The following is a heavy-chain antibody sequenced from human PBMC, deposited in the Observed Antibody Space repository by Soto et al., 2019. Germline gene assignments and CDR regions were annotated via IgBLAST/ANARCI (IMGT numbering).Heavy chain of an antibody. CDR1: GGSFSGYY. CDR2: INHSGST. D-gene: IGHD2-21*01. V-gene: IGHV4-34*01. Sequence: SETLSLTCAVYGGSFSGYYWSWIRQPPGKGLEWIGEINHSGSTNYNPSLKSRVTISVDTSKNQFSLKLSSVTAADTAVYYCATTRRGGDYPLDYWGQGTLVTVSS. CDR3: ATTRRGGDYPLDY. J-gene: IGHJ4*02.